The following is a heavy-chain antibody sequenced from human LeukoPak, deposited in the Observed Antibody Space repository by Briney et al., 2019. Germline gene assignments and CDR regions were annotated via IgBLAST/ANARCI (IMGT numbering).Heavy chain of an antibody. CDR1: GFPFSDDW. CDR2: IKKKGDGGTT. Sequence: GGSLRLSCAASGFPFSDDWMNWVRQAPGKGLEWVGRIKKKGDGGTTDYAAPVKGRFTISRDDSKNMLYLQMNSLRAEDTAVYYCAKELDNVVVVVAATFDYWGQGTLVTVSS. J-gene: IGHJ4*02. CDR3: AKELDNVVVVVAATFDY. D-gene: IGHD2-15*01. V-gene: IGHV3-15*01.